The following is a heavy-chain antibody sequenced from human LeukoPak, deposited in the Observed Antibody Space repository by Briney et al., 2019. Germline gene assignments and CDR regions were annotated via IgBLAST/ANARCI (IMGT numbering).Heavy chain of an antibody. CDR2: FYYSGSS. J-gene: IGHJ5*02. V-gene: IGHV4-39*01. Sequence: PSETLSLTCTVSGDSISSNCYYWVWIRPPPGQERVGNVSFYYSGSSYHNLSRKSPITISVYTSKNPFSLKLSPVPAADTAVYYCARRGEASGSSGWLNWFDHWGQGTLVTVFS. CDR1: GDSISSNCYY. CDR3: ARRGEASGSSGWLNWFDH. D-gene: IGHD6-19*01.